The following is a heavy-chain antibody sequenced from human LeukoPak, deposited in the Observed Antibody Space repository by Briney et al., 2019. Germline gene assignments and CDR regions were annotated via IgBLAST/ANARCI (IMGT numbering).Heavy chain of an antibody. CDR2: IYYSGST. D-gene: IGHD3-22*01. V-gene: IGHV4-59*01. Sequence: SETLSLTCTVSGGSISSYYWSWIRQPPGKGLEWIGYIYYSGSTNYNPSPKSRVTISVDTSKNQFSLKLSSVPAADTAVYYCARGARFYDSSGYPTGYWGQGTLVTVSS. CDR3: ARGARFYDSSGYPTGY. CDR1: GGSISSYY. J-gene: IGHJ4*02.